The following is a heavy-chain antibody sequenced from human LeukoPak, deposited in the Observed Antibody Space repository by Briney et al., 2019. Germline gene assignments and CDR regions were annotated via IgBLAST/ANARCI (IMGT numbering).Heavy chain of an antibody. CDR3: AREMLAAVAAQS. J-gene: IGHJ5*02. Sequence: PGGSLRLSCAASGFIFSSYGMHWVRQAPDKGLEWVAFIRYDGSRKYYADSVKGRFTISRDNAKNSLYLQMNSLRAEDTAVYYCAREMLAAVAAQSWGQGTLVTVSS. CDR1: GFIFSSYG. CDR2: IRYDGSRK. V-gene: IGHV3-30*02. D-gene: IGHD6-19*01.